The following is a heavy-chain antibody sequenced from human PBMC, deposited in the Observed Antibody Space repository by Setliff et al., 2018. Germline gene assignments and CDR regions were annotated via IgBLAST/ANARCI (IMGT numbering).Heavy chain of an antibody. V-gene: IGHV4-59*08. Sequence: SETLSLTCTVSGGSIRSYYWNWIRQPPGKGLECIGYIYYSGSTNYNPSLKSRVTISVDTSKHHFSLNLSSVTAADTALYYCAIGGGYCDFFDCFPFDNWGQGCLVTVSS. D-gene: IGHD3-16*01. CDR3: AIGGGYCDFFDCFPFDN. J-gene: IGHJ4*02. CDR1: GGSIRSYY. CDR2: IYYSGST.